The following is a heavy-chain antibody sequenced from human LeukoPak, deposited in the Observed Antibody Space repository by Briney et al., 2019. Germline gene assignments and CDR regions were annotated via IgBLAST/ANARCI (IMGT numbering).Heavy chain of an antibody. D-gene: IGHD1-26*01. V-gene: IGHV3-33*06. J-gene: IGHJ6*03. CDR2: IWYDGSNK. CDR1: GFTFSSYG. Sequence: GGSLRLSCAASGFTFSSYGMHWVRQAPGKGLEWVAVIWYDGSNKYYADSVKGRFNISRDNSKNTLYLQMNSLRAEDTAVYYCAKVGATSYYYYYMDVWGKGTTVTVSS. CDR3: AKVGATSYYYYYMDV.